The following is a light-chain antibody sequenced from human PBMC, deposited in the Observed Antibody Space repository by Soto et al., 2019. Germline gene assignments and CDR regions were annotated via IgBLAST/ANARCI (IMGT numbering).Light chain of an antibody. Sequence: QSVLTQAAAVSGSPGQSITISCTGTSSDVGGYNFVSWFQQRPGKAPKLMIYEVSNRPSGVSNRFSGSKSGNTASLTISGLQAEDEADYYCTSYTKSSPLVFGTGTKVTVL. CDR3: TSYTKSSPLV. J-gene: IGLJ1*01. CDR1: SSDVGGYNF. V-gene: IGLV2-14*01. CDR2: EVS.